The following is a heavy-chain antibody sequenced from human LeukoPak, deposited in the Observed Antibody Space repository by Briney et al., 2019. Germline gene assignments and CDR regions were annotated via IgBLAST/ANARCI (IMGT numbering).Heavy chain of an antibody. D-gene: IGHD3-10*01. Sequence: PSETLSLTCTVSGGSISSYYWGWIRQPPGKTLEWIGSIYSRGNTYYNPSLKSRVIILIDTAKNHFSLNLSSVTAADTAVYYCARSDGYGLVGIWGQGTMVTVSS. J-gene: IGHJ3*02. CDR3: ARSDGYGLVGI. CDR1: GGSISSYY. V-gene: IGHV4-39*07. CDR2: IYSRGNT.